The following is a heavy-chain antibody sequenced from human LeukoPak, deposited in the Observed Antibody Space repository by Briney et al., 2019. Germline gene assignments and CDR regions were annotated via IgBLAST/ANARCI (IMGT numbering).Heavy chain of an antibody. V-gene: IGHV3-43*02. CDR3: AKAIGDNWFDP. D-gene: IGHD3-10*01. J-gene: IGHJ5*02. CDR2: ISGDGGST. CDR1: GFSFRSYW. Sequence: GGSLRLSCAASGFSFRSYWMHWVRQAPGKGLEWVSLISGDGGSTYYADSVKGRFTISRDNSKNSLYLQMNSLRTEDTALYYCAKAIGDNWFDPWGQGTLVTVSS.